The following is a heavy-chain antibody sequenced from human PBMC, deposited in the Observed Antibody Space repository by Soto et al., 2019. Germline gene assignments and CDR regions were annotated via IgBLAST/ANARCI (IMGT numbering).Heavy chain of an antibody. J-gene: IGHJ6*03. V-gene: IGHV4-4*02. Sequence: SATLSLTCAVSSDSISRTHSWTVARHSPGTGLEWLGDIYYSGSVYYNPSLRSRISISMDKSNNQFSLNLSSVTAADTAVYYCARGSSVTHYYYYHMDVWGKGTPVS. CDR3: ARGSSVTHYYYYHMDV. CDR2: IYYSGSV. CDR1: SDSISRTHS. D-gene: IGHD6-6*01.